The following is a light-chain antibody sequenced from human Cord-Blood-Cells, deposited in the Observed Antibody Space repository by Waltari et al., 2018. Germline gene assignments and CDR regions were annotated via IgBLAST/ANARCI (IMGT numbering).Light chain of an antibody. J-gene: IGKJ2*01. CDR1: QSVSSN. Sequence: EIVLTQSPATLSLSPGERATLACRASQSVSSNLAWYQQKPGQAPRPLIYDASNRATGIPARFSGSGSGTDFTLTISSLEPEDFATYYCQQSYSTPRTFGQGTKLEIK. CDR3: QQSYSTPRT. V-gene: IGKV3-11*01. CDR2: DAS.